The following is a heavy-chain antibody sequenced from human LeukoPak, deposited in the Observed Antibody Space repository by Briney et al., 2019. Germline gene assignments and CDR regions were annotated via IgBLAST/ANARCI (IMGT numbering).Heavy chain of an antibody. V-gene: IGHV4-39*01. Sequence: SETLSLTCTVSGGSISNSNYYWGCIRQPPGKGLEWIGSFSYSGSTYYNPSLKSRVTISVDTSKNQFSLKLTSVTAADTAVYYCARRTSNPVGAIDYWGQGTLVTVSS. CDR2: FSYSGST. D-gene: IGHD1-26*01. CDR3: ARRTSNPVGAIDY. CDR1: GGSISNSNYY. J-gene: IGHJ4*02.